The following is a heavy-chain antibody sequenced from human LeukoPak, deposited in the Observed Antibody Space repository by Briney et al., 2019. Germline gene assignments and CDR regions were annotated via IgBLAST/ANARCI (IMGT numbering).Heavy chain of an antibody. Sequence: ASVKVSCKASGYTFTSYGISWVRQAPGQGLEWMGWISAYNGNTNYAQKLQGRVTMTTDTSTSTAYMELRSLRPDDTAVYYCARVCGGSCYGRKGPNWFDPWGQGTLVTVSS. J-gene: IGHJ5*02. CDR3: ARVCGGSCYGRKGPNWFDP. D-gene: IGHD2-15*01. CDR1: GYTFTSYG. V-gene: IGHV1-18*01. CDR2: ISAYNGNT.